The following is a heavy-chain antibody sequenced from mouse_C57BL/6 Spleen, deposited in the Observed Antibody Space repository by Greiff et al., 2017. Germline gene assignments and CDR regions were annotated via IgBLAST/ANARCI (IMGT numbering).Heavy chain of an antibody. D-gene: IGHD1-1*01. Sequence: EVQLQQSGPELVKPGASVKISCKASGYTFTDYYMNWVKQSHGKSLEWIGDINPNNGGTSYNQKFKGKATLTVDKSSSTAYMELRSLTSEDSAVYYCARGIITTVVEIDYWGQGTTLTVSS. J-gene: IGHJ2*01. V-gene: IGHV1-26*01. CDR3: ARGIITTVVEIDY. CDR2: INPNNGGT. CDR1: GYTFTDYY.